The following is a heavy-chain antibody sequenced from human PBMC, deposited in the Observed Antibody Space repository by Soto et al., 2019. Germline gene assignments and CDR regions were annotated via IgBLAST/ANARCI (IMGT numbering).Heavy chain of an antibody. CDR1: GFTVSSNY. V-gene: IGHV3-53*01. CDR3: AREVNPDYYGMDV. J-gene: IGHJ6*02. CDR2: IYSGGST. Sequence: GGSLRLSCAASGFTVSSNYMSWVRQAPGKGLEWVSVIYSGGSTYYADSVKGRFTISRDNSKNTLYLQMNSLRAEDTAVYYCAREVNPDYYGMDVWGQGTTVTVSS.